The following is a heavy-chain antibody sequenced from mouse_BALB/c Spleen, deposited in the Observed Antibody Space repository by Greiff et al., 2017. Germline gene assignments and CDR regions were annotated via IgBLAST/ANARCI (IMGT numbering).Heavy chain of an antibody. CDR3: ARDHNRYDSFDY. CDR2: ISYDGSN. Sequence: EVKLMESGPGLVKPSQSLSLTCSVTGYSITSGYYWYWIRQVPGNKLEWMGYISYDGSNNDNPSLKNRISITLDTSKNQFFLKLNSVNTEDTATYYCARDHNRYDSFDYWGQGTTRTVSS. V-gene: IGHV3-6*02. D-gene: IGHD2-14*01. CDR1: GYSITSGYY. J-gene: IGHJ2*01.